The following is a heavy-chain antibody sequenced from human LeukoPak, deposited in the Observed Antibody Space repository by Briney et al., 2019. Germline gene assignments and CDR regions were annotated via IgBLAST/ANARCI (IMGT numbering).Heavy chain of an antibody. V-gene: IGHV4-4*02. J-gene: IGHJ6*02. Sequence: PSETLSLTCAVSGGSISSSNWWSWVRQPPGKGLEWIGEIYHSGSTNYNPSLKSRVTISVDKSKNQFSLKLSSVTAADTAVYYCARRGVPAVHHIYGMDVWGQGTTVTVSS. CDR1: GGSISSSNW. CDR3: ARRGVPAVHHIYGMDV. D-gene: IGHD2-2*01. CDR2: IYHSGST.